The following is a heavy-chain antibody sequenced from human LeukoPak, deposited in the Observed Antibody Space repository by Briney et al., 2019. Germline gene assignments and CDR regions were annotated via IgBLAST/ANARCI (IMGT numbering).Heavy chain of an antibody. CDR2: ISAYNGNT. CDR3: VREDCSGGSCYSLSLTPVFHVFDI. Sequence: ASVKVSCKASGYAFTSYGISWVRQAPGQGLEWMGWISAYNGNTNYAPKLQGRVTMTTDTSTSTAYMELRSLRSDDTAVYYCVREDCSGGSCYSLSLTPVFHVFDIWGQGTMVTVSS. CDR1: GYAFTSYG. V-gene: IGHV1-18*01. J-gene: IGHJ3*02. D-gene: IGHD2-15*01.